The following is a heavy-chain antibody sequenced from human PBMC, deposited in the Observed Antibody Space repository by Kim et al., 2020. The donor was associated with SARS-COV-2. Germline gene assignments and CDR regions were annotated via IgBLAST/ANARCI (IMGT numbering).Heavy chain of an antibody. CDR2: IDPDNGAT. D-gene: IGHD6-6*01. CDR3: ARGSSRSSINWFDP. CDR1: GYTFSHHY. J-gene: IGHJ5*02. V-gene: IGHV1-2*06. Sequence: ASVKVSCKASGYTFSHHYIHWVRQAPGQRLEWVGRIDPDNGATYYAQRFRNRVTMTRQTSITTVYMELNRLNYDDTAVYFCARGSSRSSINWFDPWGQGT.